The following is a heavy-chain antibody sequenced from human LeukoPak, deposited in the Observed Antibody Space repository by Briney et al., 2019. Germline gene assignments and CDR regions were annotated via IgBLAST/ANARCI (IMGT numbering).Heavy chain of an antibody. CDR1: GFTFNKYD. Sequence: GGSLRLSCAASGFTFNKYDMTWARQAPGKGLEWVATITGRTAKTYYTDSVKGRFVTSRDNSKDTLYLQMNSLRAEDTALYYCGKGGWLDELGQGALVTVSS. CDR3: GKGGWLDE. V-gene: IGHV3-23*01. D-gene: IGHD6-19*01. CDR2: ITGRTAKT. J-gene: IGHJ4*02.